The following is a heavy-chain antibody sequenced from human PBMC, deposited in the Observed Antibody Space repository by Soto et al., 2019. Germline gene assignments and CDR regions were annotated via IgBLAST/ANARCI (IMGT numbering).Heavy chain of an antibody. CDR3: ARYSGKYQGPIDY. J-gene: IGHJ4*02. V-gene: IGHV3-30*03. CDR1: GFTFSHYG. D-gene: IGHD1-26*01. Sequence: QVQLVESWGGVVQPGRSLRLSCAASGFTFSHYGIHWVRQAPGKGLEWLAVISYDGSNKHYADSVKGRFTVSRDNCKNTLYLPMNSLRAEDTAVYFCARYSGKYQGPIDYWGQGTLVTVSS. CDR2: ISYDGSNK.